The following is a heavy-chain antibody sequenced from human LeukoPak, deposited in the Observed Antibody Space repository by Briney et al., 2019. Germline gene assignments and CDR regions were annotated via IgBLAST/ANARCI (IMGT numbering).Heavy chain of an antibody. CDR3: ARGIAAAGNPNWFDP. CDR2: IWNDGSKT. D-gene: IGHD6-13*01. CDR1: GFTFSNFA. J-gene: IGHJ5*02. V-gene: IGHV3-33*01. Sequence: GGSLRLSCAGTGFTFSNFAMHWVRQSPGRGWQWGPVIWNDGSKTCYEDSVKGRFTISRDNSKNTVYLQVNSLRAEDTALYYCARGIAAAGNPNWFDPWGQGTLVTVSS.